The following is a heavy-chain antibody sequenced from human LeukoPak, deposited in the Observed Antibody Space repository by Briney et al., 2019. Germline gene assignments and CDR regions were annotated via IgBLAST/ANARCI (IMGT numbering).Heavy chain of an antibody. CDR1: GFTFSSYS. CDR3: ARDGASYSNYEGNFDY. D-gene: IGHD4-11*01. V-gene: IGHV3-21*01. CDR2: ISSSSSYI. J-gene: IGHJ4*02. Sequence: PGGSLRLSCAASGFTFSSYSMNWVRQAPGKGLEWVSSISSSSSYIYYADSVKGRFTISRGNAENSLYLQMNSLRAEDTAVYYCARDGASYSNYEGNFDYWGQGTLVTVSS.